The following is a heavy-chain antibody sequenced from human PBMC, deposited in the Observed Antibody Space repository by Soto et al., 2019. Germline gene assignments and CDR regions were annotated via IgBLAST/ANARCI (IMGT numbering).Heavy chain of an antibody. Sequence: SVKVSCKASGGTFSSYAISWVRQAPGQGLEWMGGIIPIFGTANYAQKFQGRVTITADESTSTAYMELSSLRSEDTAVYYCAIEGPKMATEFSPAYYCRDVWGQGTTVTVSS. J-gene: IGHJ6*02. D-gene: IGHD5-12*01. V-gene: IGHV1-69*13. CDR3: AIEGPKMATEFSPAYYCRDV. CDR1: GGTFSSYA. CDR2: IIPIFGTA.